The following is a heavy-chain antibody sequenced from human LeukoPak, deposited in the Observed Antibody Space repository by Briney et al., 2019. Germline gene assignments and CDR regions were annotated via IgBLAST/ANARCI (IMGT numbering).Heavy chain of an antibody. D-gene: IGHD2-8*01. V-gene: IGHV3-23*01. Sequence: GGSLRLSCAASGFTFSNSWMSWVRQTPEKGLECVSAISGDGVSPYYVDSVKGRFSISRDNSKNTLYLQMNSLRDEDSAAYYCARVYLERLTAGYFDHWGQGTWVTVSP. CDR2: ISGDGVSP. CDR1: GFTFSNSW. J-gene: IGHJ4*02. CDR3: ARVYLERLTAGYFDH.